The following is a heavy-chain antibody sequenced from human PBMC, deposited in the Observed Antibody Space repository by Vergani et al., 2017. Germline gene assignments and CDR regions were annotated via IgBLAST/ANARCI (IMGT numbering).Heavy chain of an antibody. Sequence: QVQLVQSGAEVKKPGASVQVSCKASGYTFTSYDINWVRQATGQGLEWMGWMNPNSGNTGYAQKFQGRVTMTRNTSISTAYMELSSLRSEDTAVYYCAGAFRGYVDIVATIGGVFDYWGQGTVVIVSS. J-gene: IGHJ4*02. D-gene: IGHD5-12*01. CDR1: GYTFTSYD. CDR2: MNPNSGNT. CDR3: AGAFRGYVDIVATIGGVFDY. V-gene: IGHV1-8*01.